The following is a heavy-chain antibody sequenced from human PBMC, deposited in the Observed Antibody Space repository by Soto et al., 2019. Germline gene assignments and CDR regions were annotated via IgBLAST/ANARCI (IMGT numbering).Heavy chain of an antibody. V-gene: IGHV1-69*02. Sequence: ASVKVSCKASGGTFSRYTISWVRQAPGQGLEWMGRIIPILGIANYAQKFQGRVTITADKSTSTAYMELSSLRSEDTAVYYCASPFGYCSCTSCYGGYYMDVWGKGTTVTVSS. CDR3: ASPFGYCSCTSCYGGYYMDV. CDR1: GGTFSRYT. J-gene: IGHJ6*03. D-gene: IGHD2-2*03. CDR2: IIPILGIA.